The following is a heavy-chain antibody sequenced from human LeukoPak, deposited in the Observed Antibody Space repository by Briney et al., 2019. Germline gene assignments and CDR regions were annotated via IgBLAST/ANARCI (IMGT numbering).Heavy chain of an antibody. CDR3: ARGPYSYDSSGAFDI. Sequence: SETLSLTCTVSGYSITTDYYWSWIRQPAGKGLEWIGRISSSGSTNYNPSLKSRVTISVDTSKNQFSLKLSSVTAADTAVYFCARGPYSYDSSGAFDIWGQGTMVTVSS. D-gene: IGHD3-22*01. CDR1: GYSITTDYY. V-gene: IGHV4-38-2*02. J-gene: IGHJ3*02. CDR2: ISSSGST.